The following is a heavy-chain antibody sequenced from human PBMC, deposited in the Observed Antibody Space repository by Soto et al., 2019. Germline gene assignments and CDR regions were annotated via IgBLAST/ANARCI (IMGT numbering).Heavy chain of an antibody. CDR2: IYSGGNT. Sequence: GGSLRLSCAASGFTVSSNYMNWVRQAPGKGLEWVSVIYSGGNTYYADSVKGRFTISRHNSENTLYLQMNSLRAEDTAVYYCARAVTADDAFDIWGQGTMVTVSS. D-gene: IGHD2-21*02. CDR1: GFTVSSNY. J-gene: IGHJ3*02. V-gene: IGHV3-53*04. CDR3: ARAVTADDAFDI.